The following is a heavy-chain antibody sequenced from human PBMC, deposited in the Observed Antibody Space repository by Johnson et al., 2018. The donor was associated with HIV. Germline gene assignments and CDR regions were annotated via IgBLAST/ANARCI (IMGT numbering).Heavy chain of an antibody. J-gene: IGHJ3*02. D-gene: IGHD1-26*01. Sequence: VQLVESGGGVVRPGESLRLSCAASGFTFDEHGMSWVRQAPGKGLEWVSGIAWNGATTGYADSLKGRFTISRDNAKNTLYLQMNSLRAEDTAVYYCARVEWELDAFDIWGQGSMVTVSS. CDR2: IAWNGATT. CDR1: GFTFDEHG. CDR3: ARVEWELDAFDI. V-gene: IGHV3-20*04.